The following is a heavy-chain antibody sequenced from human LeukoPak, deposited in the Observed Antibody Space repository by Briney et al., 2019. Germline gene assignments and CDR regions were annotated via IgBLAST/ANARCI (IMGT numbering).Heavy chain of an antibody. CDR3: AELGITMIGGV. CDR2: ISYDGSNK. D-gene: IGHD3-10*02. CDR1: GFAFSSYA. Sequence: GGSLRLSCAASGFAFSSYAIHWVRQAPGKGLEWVAVISYDGSNKYYADSVKGRFTISRDNSKNTLYLQMNSLRAEDTAVYYCAELGITMIGGVWGKGTTVTISS. V-gene: IGHV3-30*04. J-gene: IGHJ6*04.